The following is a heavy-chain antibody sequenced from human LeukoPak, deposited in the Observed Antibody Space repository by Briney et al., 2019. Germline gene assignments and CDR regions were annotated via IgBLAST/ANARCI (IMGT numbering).Heavy chain of an antibody. J-gene: IGHJ4*02. CDR2: IIPIFGTA. V-gene: IGHV1-69*13. Sequence: SVKVSCKASGGTFSSYAISWVRQAPGQGLEWMGGIIPIFGTANYAQKFQGRVTIAADESTSTAYMELSSLRSEDTAVYYCASRFSGSYYYFDYWGQGTLVTVSS. CDR1: GGTFSSYA. CDR3: ASRFSGSYYYFDY. D-gene: IGHD1-26*01.